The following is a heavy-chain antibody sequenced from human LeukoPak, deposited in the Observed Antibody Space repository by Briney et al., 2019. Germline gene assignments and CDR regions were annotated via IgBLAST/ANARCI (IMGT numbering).Heavy chain of an antibody. CDR2: ISRNSGSI. D-gene: IGHD2-15*01. Sequence: GGSLRLSCAASGFTFDDYAMHWVRQAPGKGLEWVSGISRNSGSIGYADSVKGRFTISRDNAKNSLYLQMNSLRAEDTALYYCANGVGIFSVGRDWGQGTLVTVSS. V-gene: IGHV3-9*01. J-gene: IGHJ4*02. CDR3: ANGVGIFSVGRD. CDR1: GFTFDDYA.